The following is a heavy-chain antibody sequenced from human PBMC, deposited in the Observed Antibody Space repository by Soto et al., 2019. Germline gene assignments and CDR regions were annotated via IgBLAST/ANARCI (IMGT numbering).Heavy chain of an antibody. CDR1: GASFSGYY. CDR3: ARGRLGGAAD. CDR2: INHSGST. J-gene: IGHJ4*02. V-gene: IGHV4-34*01. D-gene: IGHD1-26*01. Sequence: QVQLQQWGAGLLKPSETLSLTCAVYGASFSGYYWSWIRQPPGKGLEWIGEINHSGSTNYNPSLKGRVTISVGTSKYQFSLRLSSVTAADTAVYYCARGRLGGAADWGQGTLVTVSS.